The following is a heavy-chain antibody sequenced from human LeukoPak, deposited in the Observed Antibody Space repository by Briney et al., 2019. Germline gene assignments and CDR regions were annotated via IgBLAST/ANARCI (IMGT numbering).Heavy chain of an antibody. D-gene: IGHD3-3*01. Sequence: LETLSLTCTVSGGSISSYYWSWIRQPAGKGLEWIGRIYTSGSTNYNPSLKSRVTMSVDTSKNQFSLKLSSVTAADTAVYYCARDKAVDYDFWSGYYSRFDYWGQGTLVTVSS. CDR1: GGSISSYY. CDR3: ARDKAVDYDFWSGYYSRFDY. J-gene: IGHJ4*02. CDR2: IYTSGST. V-gene: IGHV4-4*07.